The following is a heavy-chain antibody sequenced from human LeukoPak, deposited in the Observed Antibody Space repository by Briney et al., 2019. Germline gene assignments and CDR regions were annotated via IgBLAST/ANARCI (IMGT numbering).Heavy chain of an antibody. CDR3: AREDTPMVTPFDY. Sequence: SSETLSLTCAVSGGSISGSSYYWGWIRQPPGKKLEWIGGIYSSGSTYYNPSLKSRVTISVDTSKNQFSLKLSSVTAADTAVYYCAREDTPMVTPFDYWGQGTLVTVSS. V-gene: IGHV4-39*07. J-gene: IGHJ4*02. D-gene: IGHD5-18*01. CDR2: IYSSGST. CDR1: GGSISGSSYY.